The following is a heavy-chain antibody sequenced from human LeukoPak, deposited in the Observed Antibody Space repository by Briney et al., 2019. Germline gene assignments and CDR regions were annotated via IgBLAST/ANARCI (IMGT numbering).Heavy chain of an antibody. J-gene: IGHJ4*02. CDR1: GGTFSSYA. Sequence: ASVKVSCKASGGTFSSYAISWVRQAPGQGLGWMGGIIPIFGTANYAQKFQGRVTITADESTSTAYMELSSLRSEDTAVYYCARGYYSSSSGPVDYWGQGTLVTVSS. CDR3: ARGYYSSSSGPVDY. D-gene: IGHD6-6*01. CDR2: IIPIFGTA. V-gene: IGHV1-69*13.